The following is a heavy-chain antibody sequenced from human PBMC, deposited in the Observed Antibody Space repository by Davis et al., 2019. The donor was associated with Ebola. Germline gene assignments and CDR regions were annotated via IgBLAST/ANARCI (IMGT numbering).Heavy chain of an antibody. J-gene: IGHJ4*02. CDR1: GGSVSSGTYY. Sequence: SETLSLTCSISGGSVSSGTYYWSWIRQSPGKGLEWIGYIYYNGDTNYNPSLKSRVTISAGTSENQFSLKLSFVTAADTAVYYCARDRYWGQGTLVTVSS. CDR3: ARDRY. V-gene: IGHV4-61*01. CDR2: IYYNGDT.